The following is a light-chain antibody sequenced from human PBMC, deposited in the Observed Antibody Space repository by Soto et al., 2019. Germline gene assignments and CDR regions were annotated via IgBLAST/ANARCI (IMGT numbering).Light chain of an antibody. CDR1: QSFRGL. Sequence: EVVLTQSPVTLSLSPGERATLSCRASQSFRGLLAWYQQKPGQAPRLLIYDASHRAAGIPARFSGSGFGTDFTLTISSLEPEDAAVYYCQQRSNWPPFGQGTRLEIK. J-gene: IGKJ5*01. CDR3: QQRSNWPP. V-gene: IGKV3-11*01. CDR2: DAS.